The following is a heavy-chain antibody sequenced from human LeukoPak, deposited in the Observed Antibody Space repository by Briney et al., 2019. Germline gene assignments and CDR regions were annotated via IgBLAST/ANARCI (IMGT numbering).Heavy chain of an antibody. V-gene: IGHV1-3*01. CDR2: INADNGNT. J-gene: IGHJ4*02. D-gene: IGHD5-12*01. CDR1: GYTFTTYA. Sequence: GASVKVSCKASGYTFTTYAMHWVRQAPGQRLEWMGWINADNGNTRYSQKFQGRVTITRDTSASTAYMELSSLRSEDTAVYYCAKPIYSGYDSGTFDYWGQGTLVTVSS. CDR3: AKPIYSGYDSGTFDY.